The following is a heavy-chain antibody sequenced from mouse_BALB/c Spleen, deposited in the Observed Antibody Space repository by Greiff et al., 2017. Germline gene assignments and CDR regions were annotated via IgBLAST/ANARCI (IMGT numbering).Heavy chain of an antibody. D-gene: IGHD2-4*01. CDR2: INPYNDGT. V-gene: IGHV1-14*01. CDR1: GYTFTSYV. CDR3: ARVPCSDYDCPWFAY. J-gene: IGHJ3*01. Sequence: LVESGPELVKPGASVKMSCKASGYTFTSYVMHWVKQKPGQGLEWIGYINPYNDGTKYNEKFKGKATLTSDKSSSTAYMELSSLTSEDSAVYYCARVPCSDYDCPWFAYWGQGTLVTVSA.